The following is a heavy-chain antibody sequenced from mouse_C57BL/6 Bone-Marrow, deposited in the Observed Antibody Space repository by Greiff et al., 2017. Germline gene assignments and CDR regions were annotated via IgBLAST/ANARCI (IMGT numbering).Heavy chain of an antibody. CDR3: AREAYYYGSSPHWYFDV. CDR2: IYPGSGNP. V-gene: IGHV1-84*01. Sequence: QVQLQQSGPELVKPGASVKISCKASGYTFTDYYINWVKQRPGQGLEWIGWIYPGSGNPKFNEKFKGKATLTVDTSSSTAYMQLSSLTSEDSAVYFCAREAYYYGSSPHWYFDVWGTGTTVTVSS. D-gene: IGHD1-1*01. CDR1: GYTFTDYY. J-gene: IGHJ1*03.